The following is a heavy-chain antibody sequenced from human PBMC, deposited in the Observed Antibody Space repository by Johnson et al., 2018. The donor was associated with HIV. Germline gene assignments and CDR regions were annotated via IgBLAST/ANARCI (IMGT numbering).Heavy chain of an antibody. CDR1: GFTFSSYA. CDR3: GRDGTTGPSGDAFDI. Sequence: EVQLVESGGGLVQPGRSLRLSCAASGFTFSSYAMHWVRQAPGKGLEWVSILYSGGSTYYADSVKGRFSISRDNSKNTLFLQLNSLRAEDTAVYYCGRDGTTGPSGDAFDIWCQGTMVTVSS. D-gene: IGHD1-7*01. V-gene: IGHV3-66*02. CDR2: LYSGGST. J-gene: IGHJ3*02.